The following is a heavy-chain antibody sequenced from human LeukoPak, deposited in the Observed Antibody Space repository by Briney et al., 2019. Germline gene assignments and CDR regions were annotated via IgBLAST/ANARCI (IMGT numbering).Heavy chain of an antibody. CDR2: IWYDGSNK. Sequence: PGGSLRLSCAASGFTFSSYGMHWVRQAPGKGLEWVAVIWYDGSNKYYADSVKGRFTISRGNSKNTLYLQMNSLRPEDTAVYFCVRDWGGYTDMVTPPTYFFDFWGQGTLVTVSS. V-gene: IGHV3-33*01. CDR3: VRDWGGYTDMVTPPTYFFDF. D-gene: IGHD5-18*01. J-gene: IGHJ4*02. CDR1: GFTFSSYG.